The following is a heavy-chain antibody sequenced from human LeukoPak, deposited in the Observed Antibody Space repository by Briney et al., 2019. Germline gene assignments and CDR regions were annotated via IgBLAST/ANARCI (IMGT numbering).Heavy chain of an antibody. CDR3: ARVEGSGYSYGYDY. CDR1: GDSICSNFY. V-gene: IGHV4-38-2*02. D-gene: IGHD5-18*01. J-gene: IGHJ4*02. CDR2: IHHTGST. Sequence: PSETLSLTCTVSGDSICSNFYWGWIRQPPGKGLQWIGIIHHTGSTFYSPSLKSRLTISLDTSQNQFSLRLKSVTAADTAVYYCARVEGSGYSYGYDYWGRGTLVTVTS.